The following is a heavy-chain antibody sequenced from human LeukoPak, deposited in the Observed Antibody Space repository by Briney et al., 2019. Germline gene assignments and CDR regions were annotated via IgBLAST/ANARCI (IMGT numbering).Heavy chain of an antibody. V-gene: IGHV4-39*07. D-gene: IGHD6-13*01. Sequence: SETLSLTCTVSGGSISSSSYYWGWIRQPPGKGLEWIGSIYYSGSTYYNPSLKSRVTITVDTSKNQFSLKLSSVTTADTAVYYCARDRTSSSWYGEGSNWFDPWGQGTLVTASS. CDR3: ARDRTSSSWYGEGSNWFDP. J-gene: IGHJ5*02. CDR1: GGSISSSSYY. CDR2: IYYSGST.